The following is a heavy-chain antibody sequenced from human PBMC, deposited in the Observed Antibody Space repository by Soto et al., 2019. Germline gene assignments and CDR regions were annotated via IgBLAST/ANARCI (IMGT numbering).Heavy chain of an antibody. J-gene: IGHJ6*02. D-gene: IGHD5-12*01. Sequence: SETLSLTCDVSGGSISSINWWSWVRQPPGKGLKWIGEIYHSGSTTYNPSLKSRVTISVDKSKNQFSLKLKSVTAADTAIYYCARGGGPDIAYGMDVWGQGTTVTVSS. CDR1: GGSISSINW. V-gene: IGHV4-4*02. CDR3: ARGGGPDIAYGMDV. CDR2: IYHSGST.